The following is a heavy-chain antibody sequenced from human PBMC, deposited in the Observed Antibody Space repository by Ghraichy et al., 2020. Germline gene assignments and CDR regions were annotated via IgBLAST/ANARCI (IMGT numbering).Heavy chain of an antibody. CDR2: INQSGGA. Sequence: SETLSLTCAVSGGSFNDFYWSWIRQSPGKGLEWIGEINQSGGATYNPSLKSRVTMSVDTSKTQFSLNLSSVTAADTAIYYCARGPVMVGFIVPRPFDFWGQGTLVTVSS. J-gene: IGHJ4*02. D-gene: IGHD3-16*02. CDR3: ARGPVMVGFIVPRPFDF. V-gene: IGHV4-34*01. CDR1: GGSFNDFY.